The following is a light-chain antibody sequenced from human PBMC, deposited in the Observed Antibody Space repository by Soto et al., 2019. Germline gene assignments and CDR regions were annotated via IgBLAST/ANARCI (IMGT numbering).Light chain of an antibody. CDR3: QHYNNWPLS. J-gene: IGKJ4*01. Sequence: EIVMTQSPATLSVSPGERATLSCRASQSVNSNLAWYQQKPGQAPRLLIYGASIRATGIPARFSGSGSWTEFTHTMNCLQSEDFAVYDCQHYNNWPLSFGGGTKVEIK. V-gene: IGKV3-15*01. CDR2: GAS. CDR1: QSVNSN.